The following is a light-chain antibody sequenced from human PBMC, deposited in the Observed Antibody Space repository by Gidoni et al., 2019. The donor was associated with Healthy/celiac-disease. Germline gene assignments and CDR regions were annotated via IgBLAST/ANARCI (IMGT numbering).Light chain of an antibody. CDR2: GAS. CDR3: QQYGSSPL. CDR1: QSVSSSY. J-gene: IGKJ3*01. V-gene: IGKV3-20*01. Sequence: IVLTQSPGTLSLSPGERATLSCTASQSVSSSYLAWYQQKPGQGPRLLIYGASSRATGIPDRFSGSGSGTDFTLTISRMEPEDFAVYYCQQYGSSPLFGPGTKVEIK.